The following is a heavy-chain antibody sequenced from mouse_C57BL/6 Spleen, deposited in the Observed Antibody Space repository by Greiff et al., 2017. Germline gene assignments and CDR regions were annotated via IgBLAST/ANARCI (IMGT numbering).Heavy chain of an antibody. V-gene: IGHV7-3*01. Sequence: EVKLVESGGGLVQPGGSLSLSCAASGFTFTDYYMSWVRQPPGKALEWLGFIRNKANGYTTEYSASVKGRFTISRDNSQSILYLQMNALRAEDSATYYCARPGENGYYSYVDYWGQGTTLTVSS. CDR3: ARPGENGYYSYVDY. CDR1: GFTFTDYY. CDR2: IRNKANGYTT. J-gene: IGHJ2*01. D-gene: IGHD2-3*01.